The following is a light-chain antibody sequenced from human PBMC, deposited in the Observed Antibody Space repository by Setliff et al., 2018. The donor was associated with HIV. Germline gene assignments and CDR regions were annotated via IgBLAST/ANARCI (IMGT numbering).Light chain of an antibody. CDR2: QAS. CDR3: CSNTGSNSYV. V-gene: IGLV2-23*01. Sequence: SVLTQPASVSGSPGQSITIPCTGTSSDVGRYNLVSWYQQHPGKAPKLMIYQASKRPSGVSNRFSGSKSGNTASLTISGLQAEDEADYYCCSNTGSNSYVFGTGTKVTV. CDR1: SSDVGRYNL. J-gene: IGLJ1*01.